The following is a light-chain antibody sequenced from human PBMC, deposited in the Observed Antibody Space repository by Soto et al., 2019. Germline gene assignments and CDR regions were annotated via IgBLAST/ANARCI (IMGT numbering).Light chain of an antibody. Sequence: EIVMTQSPATLSVSPGERATLSCRASQSVSSDLAWYQQKPGQAPRLLIYGASTRATGIPGRFSGSGSGTEFTLTISSLQSEDFAVYYCQQYSNWPPWTFGQGTKVEIK. V-gene: IGKV3-15*01. CDR2: GAS. CDR1: QSVSSD. J-gene: IGKJ1*01. CDR3: QQYSNWPPWT.